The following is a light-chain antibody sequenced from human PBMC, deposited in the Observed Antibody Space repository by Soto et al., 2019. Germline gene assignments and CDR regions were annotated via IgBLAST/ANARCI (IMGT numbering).Light chain of an antibody. CDR3: QQSYSSPRT. CDR2: GAV. Sequence: DIQMTQSPSSLSASVGDRVTVTCRASQSISSYLNWYQQKPGKAPKLLIYGAVNLQSGVPSRFSGSGSGTDFTLTISSLQLEDFATYYCQQSYSSPRTFGGGTKVEIK. J-gene: IGKJ4*01. V-gene: IGKV1-39*01. CDR1: QSISSY.